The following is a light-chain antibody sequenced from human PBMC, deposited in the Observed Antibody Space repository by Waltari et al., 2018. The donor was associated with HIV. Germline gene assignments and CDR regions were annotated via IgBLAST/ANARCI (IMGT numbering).Light chain of an antibody. CDR1: YSNIGTTF. CDR3: GVWDDSLRM. V-gene: IGLV1-47*02. Sequence: QPVVAQPPSVSGTPGPTVNISCSGSYSNIGTTFVYWYHQPPGSAPRLLIYSATQRPSGVPDRFSGSRSGSSASLTISGLRSEDGGDYYCGVWDDSLRMFGGGTRVTVL. CDR2: SAT. J-gene: IGLJ3*02.